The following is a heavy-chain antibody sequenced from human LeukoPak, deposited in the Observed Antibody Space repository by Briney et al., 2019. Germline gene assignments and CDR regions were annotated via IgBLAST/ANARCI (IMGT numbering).Heavy chain of an antibody. J-gene: IGHJ5*02. CDR3: ARDRELRITLGGAAWFDP. V-gene: IGHV1-46*01. CDR2: INPSGDST. D-gene: IGHD3-16*01. CDR1: GYTFTSNH. Sequence: GASVKVSRKASGYTFTSNHIHCVRQAPGQGLEWMGVINPSGDSTTYAQKFQGRVTMTSDTSTNTAYMELSGLRSEDTAIYYCARDRELRITLGGAAWFDPWGQGTLVTVSS.